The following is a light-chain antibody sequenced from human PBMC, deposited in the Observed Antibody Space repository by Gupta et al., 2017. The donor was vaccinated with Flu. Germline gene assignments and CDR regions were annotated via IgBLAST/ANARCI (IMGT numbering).Light chain of an antibody. Sequence: QTVRITCQDDSIRNSYATWYQQKPGQDPVLVIYDKNIRPSGIPDRFSGSSSGNTASLTITGAQAEDEADYYCNSRDSTDNHQAVFGGGTKLTVL. J-gene: IGLJ2*01. CDR1: SIRNSY. CDR3: NSRDSTDNHQAV. V-gene: IGLV3-19*01. CDR2: DKN.